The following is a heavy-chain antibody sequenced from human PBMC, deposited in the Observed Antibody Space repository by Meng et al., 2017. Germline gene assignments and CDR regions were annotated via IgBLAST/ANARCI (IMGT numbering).Heavy chain of an antibody. Sequence: QAKLVQSGAEVKKPRASVKVSCNASAHTLSSDGFAWVRQAPGQGLEWMGWINAYNGYTDYAQKFLGRVTLTTDTSTNTGYMELRSLTSDDTAVYYCATRGNPYLDCWGQGTLVTASS. J-gene: IGHJ4*02. CDR1: AHTLSSDG. CDR3: ATRGNPYLDC. CDR2: INAYNGYT. V-gene: IGHV1-18*01.